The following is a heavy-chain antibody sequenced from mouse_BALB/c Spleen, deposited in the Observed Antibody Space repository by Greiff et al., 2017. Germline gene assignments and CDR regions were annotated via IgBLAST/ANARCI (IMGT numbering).Heavy chain of an antibody. CDR3: ARGGVITAPSAMDY. J-gene: IGHJ4*01. V-gene: IGHV2-2*02. CDR2: IWRGGST. D-gene: IGHD2-4*01. CDR1: GFSLTSYG. Sequence: VQLQQSGPGLVQPSQSLSITCTVSGFSLTSYGVHWVRQSPGKGLEWLGVIWRGGSTDYNAAFISRLSISKDNSKSQVFFKMNSLQANDTAIYYCARGGVITAPSAMDYWGQGTSVTVSS.